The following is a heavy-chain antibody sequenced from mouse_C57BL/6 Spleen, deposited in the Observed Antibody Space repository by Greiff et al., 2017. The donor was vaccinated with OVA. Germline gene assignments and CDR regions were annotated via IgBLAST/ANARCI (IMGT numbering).Heavy chain of an antibody. J-gene: IGHJ3*01. CDR2: IYPGSGST. CDR3: ARREAWFAY. V-gene: IGHV1-55*01. CDR1: GYTFTSYW. Sequence: QVHVKQPGAELVKPGASVKMSCKASGYTFTSYWITWVKQRPGQGLEWIGDIYPGSGSTNYNEKFKSKATLTVDTSSSTAYMQLSSLTSEDSAVYYCARREAWFAYWGQGTLVTVSA.